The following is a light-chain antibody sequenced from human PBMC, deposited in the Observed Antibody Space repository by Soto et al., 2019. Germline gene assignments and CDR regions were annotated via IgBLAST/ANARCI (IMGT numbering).Light chain of an antibody. CDR1: QSITNY. J-gene: IGKJ5*01. CDR2: DAS. CDR3: QQRSNWPIT. V-gene: IGKV3-11*01. Sequence: EIVLTQSPATLSLSPRQRPTLSCMAIQSITNYLAWYQQKPGKAPRLLIYDASNRATGIPARFSGSGSGTDFTLTISSLEPEDFAVYYCQQRSNWPITFGQGTRLEIK.